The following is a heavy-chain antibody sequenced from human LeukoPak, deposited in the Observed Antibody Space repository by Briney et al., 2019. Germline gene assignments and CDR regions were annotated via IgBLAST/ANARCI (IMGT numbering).Heavy chain of an antibody. CDR2: IDAKSGGT. V-gene: IGHV1-2*02. CDR3: ARWRGYSSGWSGPFDD. CDR1: GYTFTGHY. J-gene: IGHJ4*02. Sequence: ASVKVSCKASGYTFTGHYMYWVRHAPPPGLEWMGWIDAKSGGTKYAQRFQGRVTTTRVTSINTGYMELSSLTSDATAVYYCARWRGYSSGWSGPFDDWGQGTLVTVSS. D-gene: IGHD6-13*01.